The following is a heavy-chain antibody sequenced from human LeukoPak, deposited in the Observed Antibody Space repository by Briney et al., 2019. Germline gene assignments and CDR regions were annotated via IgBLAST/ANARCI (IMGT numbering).Heavy chain of an antibody. Sequence: SRTLSLTCAISGDSVSSNSAAWNWIRQSPSRGLEWLGRTYYRSKWYNDYAVSVKSRITINPDTSKNQFSLQLNSVTPEDTAVYYCAREGDYYGSGCSEFDYWGQGTLVTVSS. CDR1: GDSVSSNSAA. CDR2: TYYRSKWYN. CDR3: AREGDYYGSGCSEFDY. V-gene: IGHV6-1*01. J-gene: IGHJ4*02. D-gene: IGHD3-10*01.